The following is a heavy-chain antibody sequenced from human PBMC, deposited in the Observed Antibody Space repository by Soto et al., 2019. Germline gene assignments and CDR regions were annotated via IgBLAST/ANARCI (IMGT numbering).Heavy chain of an antibody. CDR3: ARIQLGYDAFDI. CDR2: ISSSSSYI. J-gene: IGHJ3*02. CDR1: GFTFSSYS. V-gene: IGHV3-21*01. D-gene: IGHD6-6*01. Sequence: EVQLVESGGGLVKPGGSLRLSCAASGFTFSSYSMNWVRQAPGKGLEWVSSISSSSSYIYYADSVKGRFTISRHNAKNSLYLQMNSMRAEDTAVDYCARIQLGYDAFDIWGQGTMFTFAS.